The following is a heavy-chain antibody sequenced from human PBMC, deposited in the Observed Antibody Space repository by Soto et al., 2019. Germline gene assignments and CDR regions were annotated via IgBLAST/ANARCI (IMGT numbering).Heavy chain of an antibody. J-gene: IGHJ4*02. D-gene: IGHD5-12*01. CDR2: MYSGGGT. CDR3: ASGSPSGRHY. V-gene: IGHV3-53*04. CDR1: GFTVSHNY. Sequence: EVQLVESGGGLVQPGGSLRLSCVASGFTVSHNYMSWVRQPTGKGLEWVSVMYSGGGTYYADSVKGRFTISRHNSQNTLYLQMNSLRAEDTAVYYCASGSPSGRHYWGQGTLVTVSS.